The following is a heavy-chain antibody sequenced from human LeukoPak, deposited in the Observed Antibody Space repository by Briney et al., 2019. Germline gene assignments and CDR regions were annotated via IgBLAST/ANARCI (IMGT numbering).Heavy chain of an antibody. CDR3: AKPPPRFAAAAADYFDY. Sequence: GGSLRLSCAASGFTFSSYAMSWVRQAPGKGLEWVSAISGSGGSTYYADSVKGRFTISRDNSKNTLYLQMNSLRAEDTAVYYCAKPPPRFAAAAADYFDYWGQGTLVTVSS. V-gene: IGHV3-23*01. CDR2: ISGSGGST. D-gene: IGHD6-13*01. J-gene: IGHJ4*02. CDR1: GFTFSSYA.